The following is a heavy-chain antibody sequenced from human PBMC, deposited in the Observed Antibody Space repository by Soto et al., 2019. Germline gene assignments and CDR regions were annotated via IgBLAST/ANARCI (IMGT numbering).Heavy chain of an antibody. V-gene: IGHV3-21*01. CDR3: AIRIAVAGRGAA. Sequence: EVQLVESGGGLVKPGGSLRLSCAASGFTFSSYSMNWVRQAPGKGLEWVSSISSSSSYIYYADSVKGRFTISRDNAKNSLYLQMNGLRAEDTAVYYCAIRIAVAGRGAAWGQGTLVMVSS. D-gene: IGHD6-19*01. CDR1: GFTFSSYS. CDR2: ISSSSSYI. J-gene: IGHJ4*02.